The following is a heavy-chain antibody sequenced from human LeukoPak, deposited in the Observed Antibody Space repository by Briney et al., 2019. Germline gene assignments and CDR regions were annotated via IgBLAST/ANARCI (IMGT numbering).Heavy chain of an antibody. D-gene: IGHD6-6*01. CDR1: GFNFSSYG. Sequence: PGGSLRLSCGASGFNFSSYGMHWVRQAPGKGLGWVAFIRYDGSYKDSADSVKGRFTISRDNSKNTLYLQMNSLRAEDTAVYYCAKGATSSYYYYMDVWGKGTTVSVSS. V-gene: IGHV3-30*02. CDR3: AKGATSSYYYYMDV. J-gene: IGHJ6*03. CDR2: IRYDGSYK.